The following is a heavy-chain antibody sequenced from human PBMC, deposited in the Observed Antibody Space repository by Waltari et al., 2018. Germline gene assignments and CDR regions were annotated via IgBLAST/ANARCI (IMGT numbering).Heavy chain of an antibody. CDR1: GGSISRSSDY. CDR2: ISYSGGT. J-gene: IGHJ4*02. V-gene: IGHV4-39*07. CDR3: ARGGYDLVVVAAKPRGIDY. Sequence: QLQVQQSGPGLVKPSETLSLTCSVSGGSISRSSDYWGWIRQSPGKGLEWIGSISYSGGTYYNPSLKSRVTISVDTSKNQFSLKLSSVTAADTAVYYCARGGYDLVVVAAKPRGIDYWGQGTLVTVSS. D-gene: IGHD2-15*01.